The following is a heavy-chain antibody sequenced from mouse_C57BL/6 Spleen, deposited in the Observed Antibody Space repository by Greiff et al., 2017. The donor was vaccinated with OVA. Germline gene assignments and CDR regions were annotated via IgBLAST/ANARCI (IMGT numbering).Heavy chain of an antibody. CDR3: ASRDYDGGYYAMDY. D-gene: IGHD2-4*01. V-gene: IGHV1-72*01. CDR1: GYTFTSYW. Sequence: QVQLQQPGAELVKPGASVKLSCKASGYTFTSYWMHWVKQRPGRGLEWIGRIDPNSGGTKYNEKFKSKATLTVDKPSSTAYMQLSSLTSEDSAVYYCASRDYDGGYYAMDYWGQGTSVTVSS. CDR2: IDPNSGGT. J-gene: IGHJ4*01.